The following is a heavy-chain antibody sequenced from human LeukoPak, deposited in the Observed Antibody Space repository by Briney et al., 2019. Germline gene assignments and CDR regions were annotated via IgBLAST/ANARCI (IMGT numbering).Heavy chain of an antibody. V-gene: IGHV3-48*03. CDR3: ARRGQWPGLHYYYGMDV. J-gene: IGHJ6*04. CDR2: INSSGSTI. D-gene: IGHD6-19*01. Sequence: AGGSLRLSCAASGFTFSSYEMNWVRQAPGKGLEWVSYINSSGSTIYYADSVKGRFTISRDNAKNSLYLQMNSLRAEGTAVYYCARRGQWPGLHYYYGMDVWGKGTTVTVSS. CDR1: GFTFSSYE.